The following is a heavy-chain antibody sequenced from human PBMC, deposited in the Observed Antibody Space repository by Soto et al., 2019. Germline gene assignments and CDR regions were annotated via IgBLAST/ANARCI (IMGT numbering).Heavy chain of an antibody. CDR1: GYTFTGYY. CDR3: AREIVVVPAAMRQYAFDI. Sequence: ASVKVSCKASGYTFTGYYMHWVRQAPGQGLEWMGWINPNSGGTNYAQKFQGRVTMTRDTSISTAYKELSRLRSDDTAVYYCAREIVVVPAAMRQYAFDIWGQGTMVTV. CDR2: INPNSGGT. V-gene: IGHV1-2*02. J-gene: IGHJ3*02. D-gene: IGHD2-2*01.